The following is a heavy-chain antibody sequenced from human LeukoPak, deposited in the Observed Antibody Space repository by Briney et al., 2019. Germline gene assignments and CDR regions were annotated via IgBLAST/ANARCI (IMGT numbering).Heavy chain of an antibody. CDR2: IHYSGSP. D-gene: IGHD2-2*01. J-gene: IGHJ4*02. CDR1: GGSIRSSSSY. CDR3: ARPAGYCSTASCYEYFDY. Sequence: PSETLSLTCTVSGGSIRSSSSYWGWIRQPPGKGLEWIGSIHYSGSPNYNPSLKSRVTISMDTSKGQFSLKLTSVTAADTAVYYCARPAGYCSTASCYEYFDYWGQGTLVTVSS. V-gene: IGHV4-39*01.